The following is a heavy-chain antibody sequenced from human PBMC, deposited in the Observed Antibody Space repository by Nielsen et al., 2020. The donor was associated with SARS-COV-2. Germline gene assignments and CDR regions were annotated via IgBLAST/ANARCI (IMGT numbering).Heavy chain of an antibody. D-gene: IGHD2-15*01. J-gene: IGHJ4*02. CDR1: AFTFANYA. V-gene: IGHV3-23*01. Sequence: GESLKTSCAASAFTFANYAMSWVRQAPGKGLEWVSSISGGGHSRYYGDSLKGRFTISRDNSKNTLYLQVSSLRAEDTAVYYCSKDRSGNPPTGIDYWGQGTLVTVSS. CDR3: SKDRSGNPPTGIDY. CDR2: ISGGGHSR.